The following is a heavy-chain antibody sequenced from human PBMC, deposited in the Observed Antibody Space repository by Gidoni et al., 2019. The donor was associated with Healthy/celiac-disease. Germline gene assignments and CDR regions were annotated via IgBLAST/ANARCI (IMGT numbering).Heavy chain of an antibody. D-gene: IGHD1-20*01. CDR2: NYPGDSAT. J-gene: IGHJ5*02. V-gene: IGHV5-51*01. Sequence: VRQMPGKGLEWMGINYPGDSATRYSPSFQGQVTISADKSISTAYLQWSSLKASDTAMYYCTRGITGNLGGFDPWGQGTLVTVSS. CDR3: TRGITGNLGGFDP.